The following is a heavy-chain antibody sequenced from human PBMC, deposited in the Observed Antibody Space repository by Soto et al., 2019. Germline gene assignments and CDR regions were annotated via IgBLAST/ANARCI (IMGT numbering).Heavy chain of an antibody. CDR1: GFTFPSSA. CDR2: IVVGSGNT. CDR3: AAILGYCSGGSCYNWFDP. V-gene: IGHV1-58*01. J-gene: IGHJ5*02. D-gene: IGHD2-15*01. Sequence: SVNVSCKASGFTFPSSAVQWVRQARGPRLEWIGWIVVGSGNTNYAQKFQERVTITRDMSTSTAYMELSSLRSEDTAVYYCAAILGYCSGGSCYNWFDPWGQGTLVTVSS.